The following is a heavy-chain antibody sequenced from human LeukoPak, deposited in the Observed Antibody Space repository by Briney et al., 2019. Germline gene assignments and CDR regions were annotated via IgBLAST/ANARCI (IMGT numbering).Heavy chain of an antibody. Sequence: PSETLSLTCTVSGGSISSGSYYWSWIRQPAGKGLEWIGRIYTSGSTNYNPSLKSRVTISVDTSKNQFSLKLSSVTAADTAVYYCARYGRAIAVAGFDYWGQGTLVTVSS. D-gene: IGHD6-19*01. CDR3: ARYGRAIAVAGFDY. CDR2: IYTSGST. J-gene: IGHJ4*02. CDR1: GGSISSGSYY. V-gene: IGHV4-61*02.